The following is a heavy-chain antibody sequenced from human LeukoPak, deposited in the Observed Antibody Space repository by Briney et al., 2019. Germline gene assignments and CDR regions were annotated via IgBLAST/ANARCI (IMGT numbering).Heavy chain of an antibody. J-gene: IGHJ4*02. Sequence: SETLSLTCTVSGYSISSGYYWGWIRQPPGKGLEWIGEINPSGSTNYNPSLKSRVTISVDTSKNQFYLKLSSVTAADTAVYYCARQRVHKYYDYVWGSYRTFDYWGQGTLVTVSS. CDR2: INPSGST. D-gene: IGHD3-16*02. V-gene: IGHV4-38-2*02. CDR3: ARQRVHKYYDYVWGSYRTFDY. CDR1: GYSISSGYY.